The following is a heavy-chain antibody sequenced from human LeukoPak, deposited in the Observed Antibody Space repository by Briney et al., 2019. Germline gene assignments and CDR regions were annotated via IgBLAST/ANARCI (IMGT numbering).Heavy chain of an antibody. CDR2: IYHSGTT. V-gene: IGHV4-4*02. J-gene: IGHJ4*02. CDR1: GDSLRSSNG. D-gene: IGHD6-13*01. Sequence: PSETLSLTCAVSGDSLRSSNGRSWVRQPPGKGVEGIGEIYHSGTTNYNPSLKSRVTISMDTSKNQFSLNLRSVTAADTAVYYCHGAAAGPYYFDYWGQGTLDTVSS. CDR3: HGAAAGPYYFDY.